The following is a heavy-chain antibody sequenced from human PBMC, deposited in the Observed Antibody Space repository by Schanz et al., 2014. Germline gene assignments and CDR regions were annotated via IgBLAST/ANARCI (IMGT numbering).Heavy chain of an antibody. Sequence: QLQLQESGPGLVKPSETLSLTCTVSGASISGSSDYWGWIRQSPGKGLEWIGNIYYTGTTYYNPSTKSRFSIPVDPXTTQVSLHLSSVTAADPAVFYCARRDNYLSAFDIWGQGTMVTVSS. J-gene: IGHJ3*02. V-gene: IGHV4-39*01. D-gene: IGHD4-4*01. CDR2: IYYTGTT. CDR1: GASISGSSDY. CDR3: ARRDNYLSAFDI.